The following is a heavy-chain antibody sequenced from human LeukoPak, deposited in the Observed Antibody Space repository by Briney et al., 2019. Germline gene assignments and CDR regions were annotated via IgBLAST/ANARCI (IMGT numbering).Heavy chain of an antibody. D-gene: IGHD4-17*01. V-gene: IGHV3-64*04. CDR1: GFTFSSYA. CDR2: ISNNGGFT. CDR3: ASRDSGDYPYFDY. Sequence: PGGSLRLSCSASGFTFSSYAMHWVRQAPGKGLEYVSAISNNGGFTYYADSVKGRFTISRDTSKNTLYLQMNNLRAEDTAVFYCASRDSGDYPYFDYWGQGTLVTVSS. J-gene: IGHJ4*02.